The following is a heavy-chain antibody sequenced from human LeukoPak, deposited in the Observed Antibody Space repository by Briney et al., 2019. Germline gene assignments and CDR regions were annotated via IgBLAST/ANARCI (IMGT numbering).Heavy chain of an antibody. J-gene: IGHJ6*02. D-gene: IGHD1-14*01. V-gene: IGHV3-23*01. Sequence: HPGGSLRLSCAASGFTFNNYAMNWVRQAPGKGLEWVSVISGSGGTTYYADAVKGRFTISRYSSKNKLYLQMNSLRAEETAVYYCAKVSGGGLYYDGMEVWGQGTTVTVSS. CDR1: GFTFNNYA. CDR2: ISGSGGTT. CDR3: AKVSGGGLYYDGMEV.